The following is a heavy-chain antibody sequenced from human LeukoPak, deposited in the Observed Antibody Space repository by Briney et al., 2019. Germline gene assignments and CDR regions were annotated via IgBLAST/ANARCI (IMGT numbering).Heavy chain of an antibody. Sequence: GASVKVSCKVSGYTLTELSMHWVRQAPGKGLEWMGGFDPEDGETIYAQKFQGRVTMTEDTSTDTAYMELSSLRSEDTAVYYCATDVLLWFGDGYMDVWGKGTTVTVSS. V-gene: IGHV1-24*01. D-gene: IGHD3-10*01. CDR1: GYTLTELS. CDR3: ATDVLLWFGDGYMDV. CDR2: FDPEDGET. J-gene: IGHJ6*03.